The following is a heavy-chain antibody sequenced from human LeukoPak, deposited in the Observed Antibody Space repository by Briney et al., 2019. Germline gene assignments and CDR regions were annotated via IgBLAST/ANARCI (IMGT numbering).Heavy chain of an antibody. V-gene: IGHV3-33*01. CDR2: IWFDGSNK. D-gene: IGHD1-1*01. J-gene: IGHJ6*04. CDR1: EFTFRTYG. CDR3: ARATGTTSNYYYGMEV. Sequence: GGSLRLSCAASEFTFRTYGMHWVRQAPGKGLEWLAVIWFDGSNKFYADSVKGRFTISRDNSENTLYLQMNRLRVEDTAVYYCARATGTTSNYYYGMEVWGKGTTVTVSS.